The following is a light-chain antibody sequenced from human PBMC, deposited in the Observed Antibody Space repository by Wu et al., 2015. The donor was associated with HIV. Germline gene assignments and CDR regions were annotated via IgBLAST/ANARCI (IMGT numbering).Light chain of an antibody. V-gene: IGKV3-11*01. J-gene: IGKJ1*01. Sequence: EIVLTQSPATLSLSPGERATLSCRASQSVSSYLAWYQQKPGQAPRLLIYDASNRATGIPARFSGSGSGTDFTLTISSLEPEDFATYYCQKYNTAPWTFG. CDR2: DAS. CDR1: QSVSSY. CDR3: QKYNTAPWT.